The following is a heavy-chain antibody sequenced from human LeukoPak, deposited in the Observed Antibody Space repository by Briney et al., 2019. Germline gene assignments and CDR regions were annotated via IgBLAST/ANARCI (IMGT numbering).Heavy chain of an antibody. J-gene: IGHJ3*02. CDR2: IIPIFGTA. CDR1: GGTFSSYA. Sequence: SVKVSCKASGGTFSSYAISWVRQAPGQGLEWMGGIIPIFGTANYAQKFQGRVTMTRDTSISTAYMELSRLRSDDTAVYYCARTAYCSSTSCYGGAFDIWGQGTMVTVSS. V-gene: IGHV1-69*05. CDR3: ARTAYCSSTSCYGGAFDI. D-gene: IGHD2-2*01.